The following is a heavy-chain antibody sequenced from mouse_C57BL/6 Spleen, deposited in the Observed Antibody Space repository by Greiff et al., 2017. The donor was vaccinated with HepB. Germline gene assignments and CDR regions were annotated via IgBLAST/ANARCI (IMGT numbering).Heavy chain of an antibody. CDR1: GFNIKDYY. V-gene: IGHV14-2*01. CDR3: AIGPYYFGSSYEYFDV. CDR2: IDPEDGET. J-gene: IGHJ1*03. D-gene: IGHD1-1*01. Sequence: DVQLQESGAELVKPGASVKLSCTASGFNIKDYYMHWVKQRTEQGLEWIGRIDPEDGETKYAPKFQGKATITADTSSNTAYLQLSSLTSEDTAVYYCAIGPYYFGSSYEYFDVWGTGTTVTVSS.